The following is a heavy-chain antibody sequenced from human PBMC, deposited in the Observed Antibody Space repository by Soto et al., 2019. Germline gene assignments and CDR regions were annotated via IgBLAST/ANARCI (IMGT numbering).Heavy chain of an antibody. J-gene: IGHJ5*01. Sequence: QVQLVESGGGVVQPGRSLRLSCAASGFTFSNYAMHWVRQAPGKGLEWVAVISHDGNSKFYTDSLKGRFSISRDNSKNTLYLQMNSLRAEDTAVYYCAKDPRYCSGGTCFPEGEHWLDSWGQGTLVTVSS. D-gene: IGHD2-15*01. CDR2: ISHDGNSK. CDR3: AKDPRYCSGGTCFPEGEHWLDS. CDR1: GFTFSNYA. V-gene: IGHV3-30-3*01.